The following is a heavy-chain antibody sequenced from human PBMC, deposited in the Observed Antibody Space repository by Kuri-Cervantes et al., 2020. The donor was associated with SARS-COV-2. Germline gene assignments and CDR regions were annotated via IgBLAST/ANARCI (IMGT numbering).Heavy chain of an antibody. V-gene: IGHV1-18*01. Sequence: ASVKVSCKASGYTFTSYGISWVRQAPGQGLERMGWISAYNGNTNYAQKLQGRVTMTTDTSTSTAYMELRSLRSDDTAVYYCAREEAPPDASEIKFDPWGQGTLVTVSS. CDR1: GYTFTSYG. D-gene: IGHD1-14*01. CDR3: AREEAPPDASEIKFDP. CDR2: ISAYNGNT. J-gene: IGHJ5*02.